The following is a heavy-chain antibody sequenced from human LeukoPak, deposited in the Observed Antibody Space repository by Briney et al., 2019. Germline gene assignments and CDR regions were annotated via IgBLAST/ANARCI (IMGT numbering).Heavy chain of an antibody. J-gene: IGHJ4*02. CDR1: GFTFSSYA. V-gene: IGHV3-23*01. D-gene: IGHD3-10*01. Sequence: GGSLRLPCTASGFTFSSYAMNWVRQAPGKGLEWVSVIFGSGPTYYADSVKGRFTISRDTSKNALYLQMNSLRAEDTAVYYCAISGLGFGEFRGLDYWGQGTLVTVSS. CDR3: AISGLGFGEFRGLDY. CDR2: IFGSGPT.